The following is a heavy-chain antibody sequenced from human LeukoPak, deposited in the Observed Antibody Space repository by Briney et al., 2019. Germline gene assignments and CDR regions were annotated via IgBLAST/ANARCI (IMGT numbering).Heavy chain of an antibody. J-gene: IGHJ4*02. D-gene: IGHD4-23*01. CDR2: IDVGGST. CDR3: AKDWTTVVTPKGYYFDS. Sequence: GGSLRLSCAASGFTVSTNFVTWVRQAPGKGLEWVSVIDVGGSTYYADSVKGRFTISRDNSKNTLSLQMDSLRVEDTALYYCAKDWTTVVTPKGYYFDSWGQGTLVTVSS. V-gene: IGHV3-53*01. CDR1: GFTVSTNF.